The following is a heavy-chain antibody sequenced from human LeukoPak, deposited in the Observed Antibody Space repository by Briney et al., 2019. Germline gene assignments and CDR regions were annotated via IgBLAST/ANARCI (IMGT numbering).Heavy chain of an antibody. D-gene: IGHD3-10*01. J-gene: IGHJ6*03. Sequence: SVKVSCKASGGTFTSYAISWVRQAPGQGLEWMGGIIPIFGTANYAQKFQGRVTITSDESKSTAYMELSSLRSEDTAVYYCARGSNDYYGSGSYRVGYYYYYYYMDVWGKGPRSPSP. CDR1: GGTFTSYA. CDR2: IIPIFGTA. V-gene: IGHV1-69*13. CDR3: ARGSNDYYGSGSYRVGYYYYYYYMDV.